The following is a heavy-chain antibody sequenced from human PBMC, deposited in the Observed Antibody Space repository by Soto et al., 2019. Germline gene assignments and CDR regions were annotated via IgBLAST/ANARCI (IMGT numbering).Heavy chain of an antibody. CDR1: GFTFSSYA. D-gene: IGHD3-3*01. CDR2: ISGSGGSI. Sequence: GGSLRLSCAASGFTFSSYAMSWVHQAPGQGLEWVSVISGSGGSIYYRDSVKGRFTISRDNFRNTLYLQMNSLRAEDTAIYYCAKDRDIIRSCFDYWGQGTLVTVSS. J-gene: IGHJ4*02. CDR3: AKDRDIIRSCFDY. V-gene: IGHV3-23*01.